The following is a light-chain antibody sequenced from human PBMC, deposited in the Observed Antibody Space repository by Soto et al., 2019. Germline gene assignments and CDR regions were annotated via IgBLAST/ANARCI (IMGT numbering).Light chain of an antibody. CDR2: GAS. CDR3: QKYDMDPPAT. V-gene: IGKV1-27*01. Sequence: DIQLGQSQSCMAPVVGDTGAMSCRRSQGMDNFLAWCQHKPGKAPKLLIFGASTLHSGVPSRFSGSGSGTDFTLTITNLQPEDVATYYCQKYDMDPPATFGQGTKVDIK. CDR1: QGMDNF. J-gene: IGKJ1*01.